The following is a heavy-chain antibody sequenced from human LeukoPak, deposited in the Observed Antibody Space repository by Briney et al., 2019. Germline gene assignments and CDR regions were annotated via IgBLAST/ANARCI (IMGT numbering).Heavy chain of an antibody. CDR3: ARDTAGGTSGY. J-gene: IGHJ1*01. CDR1: GFIFSGSA. D-gene: IGHD3-16*01. V-gene: IGHV4-4*07. CDR2: IYTSGST. Sequence: GSLRLSCAASGFIFSGSAIHWIRQPAGKGLEWIGRIYTSGSTNYNPPLKSRVTMSVDTSKNQFSLKLSSVTAADTAVYYCARDTAGGTSGYWGQGTLVTVSS.